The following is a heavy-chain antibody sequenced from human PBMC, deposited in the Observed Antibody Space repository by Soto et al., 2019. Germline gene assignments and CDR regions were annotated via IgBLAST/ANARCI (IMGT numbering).Heavy chain of an antibody. CDR2: IYYLGNT. V-gene: IGHV4-39*01. J-gene: IGHJ4*02. CDR1: RGCVKRSSAY. Sequence: SGTLALGCAFCRGCVKRSSAYWGWNRPLPGKGLEWVGSIYYLGNTYYNPSLVGRVSISVDKSKNQFSLKLNSVTAADTAVFYCAGLSPYVISAYHLHSLGPATLVNVSS. CDR3: AGLSPYVISAYHLHS. D-gene: IGHD3-22*01.